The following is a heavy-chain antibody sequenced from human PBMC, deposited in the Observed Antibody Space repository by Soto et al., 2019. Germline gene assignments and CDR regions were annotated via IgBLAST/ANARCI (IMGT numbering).Heavy chain of an antibody. CDR1: GGSISSGGYY. CDR2: IDHSGTT. J-gene: IGHJ5*02. D-gene: IGHD2-2*01. Sequence: QVQLQESGPGLVKPSQTLSLTCTVSGGSISSGGYYWSWIRKHPGNGMEWIWYIDHSGTTYYNPSHKSRVTISLATSKNQFSLKLTAVIAADTAVYYGVRVRGNQLLGLFDPWGQGTLVTVSS. V-gene: IGHV4-31*03. CDR3: VRVRGNQLLGLFDP.